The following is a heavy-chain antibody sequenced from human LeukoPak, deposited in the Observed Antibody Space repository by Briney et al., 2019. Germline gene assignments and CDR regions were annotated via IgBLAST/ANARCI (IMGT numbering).Heavy chain of an antibody. J-gene: IGHJ4*02. Sequence: PSETLSLTCTVSGGSISSGGYYWSWIRQHPGKGLEWIGYIYYSGSTYYNPSLNSRVTISVDTSKNQFSLKLSSVTAADTAVYYCARTKYCSSTSCYWKDYYFDYWGQGTLVTVSS. CDR2: IYYSGST. V-gene: IGHV4-31*03. CDR1: GGSISSGGYY. D-gene: IGHD2-2*01. CDR3: ARTKYCSSTSCYWKDYYFDY.